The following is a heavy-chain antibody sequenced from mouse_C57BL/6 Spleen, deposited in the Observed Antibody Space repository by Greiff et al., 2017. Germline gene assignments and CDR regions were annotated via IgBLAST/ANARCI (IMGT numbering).Heavy chain of an antibody. CDR2: IIPSTGGT. CDR1: GYSFTGYY. CDR3: ATGDSSGY. Sequence: VQLQQSGPELVKPGASVKLSCKASGYSFTGYYIKWVKQSPEQSLEWIGEIIPSTGGTTYNQKFKDKATLTVDKSSSTAYMQLTSLTSDDSAVYYCATGDSSGYWGHGALVTVSA. J-gene: IGHJ3*01. V-gene: IGHV1-42*01. D-gene: IGHD3-2*02.